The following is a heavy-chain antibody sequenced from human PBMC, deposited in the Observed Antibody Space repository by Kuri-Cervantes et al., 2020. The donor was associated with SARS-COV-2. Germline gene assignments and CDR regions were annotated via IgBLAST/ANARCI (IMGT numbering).Heavy chain of an antibody. CDR1: GFTFSSYS. V-gene: IGHV3-21*01. CDR2: ISSSCSYI. J-gene: IGHJ4*02. Sequence: ESLKISFAASGFTFSSYSMNWVRQAPGKGLEWVSSISSSCSYIYYSDSVKGRFTISRDNAKNSLYMQMNRLRGEDSAVYYSAGGGSSGWYYFDYWGQGTLVTVSS. D-gene: IGHD6-19*01. CDR3: AGGGSSGWYYFDY.